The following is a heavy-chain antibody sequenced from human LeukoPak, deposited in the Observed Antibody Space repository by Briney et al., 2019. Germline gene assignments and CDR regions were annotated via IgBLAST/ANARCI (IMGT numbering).Heavy chain of an antibody. V-gene: IGHV1-69*06. D-gene: IGHD2-2*01. Sequence: GASVKVSCKASGGTFSSYAISWVRQAPGRGLEWMGGIIPIFGTANYAQKFQGRVTITADKSTSTAYMELSSLRSEDTAVYYCAGDAGYCSSTSCYPGWFDPWGQGTLVTVSS. CDR2: IIPIFGTA. CDR3: AGDAGYCSSTSCYPGWFDP. J-gene: IGHJ5*02. CDR1: GGTFSSYA.